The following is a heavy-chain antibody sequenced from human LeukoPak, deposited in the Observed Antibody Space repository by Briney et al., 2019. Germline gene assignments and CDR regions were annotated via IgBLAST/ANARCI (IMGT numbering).Heavy chain of an antibody. V-gene: IGHV1-2*02. Sequence: ASVKVSCKASGYTFTGYYMHWVRQAPGQGLEWMGWTNPNSGGTNYAQKFQGRVTMTRDTSISTAYMELSRLRSDDTAVYYCARDLQTYSSSSGGYWGQGTLVTVSS. CDR3: ARDLQTYSSSSGGY. J-gene: IGHJ4*02. D-gene: IGHD6-6*01. CDR2: TNPNSGGT. CDR1: GYTFTGYY.